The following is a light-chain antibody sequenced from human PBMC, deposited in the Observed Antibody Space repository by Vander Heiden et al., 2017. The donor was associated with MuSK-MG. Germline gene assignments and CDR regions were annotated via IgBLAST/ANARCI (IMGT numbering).Light chain of an antibody. CDR2: WAS. CDR1: QSVLHTSNNKNY. J-gene: IGKJ5*01. Sequence: IEMTQSPDSLAVSLGERATINCKSSQSVLHTSNNKNYLAWYQQKLGQPPKLLMYWASTRESGVPDRFSGSGSGTNFTLTNNSLQAEDVAVYYCQQYYTTLLTFGQGTRLEIK. V-gene: IGKV4-1*01. CDR3: QQYYTTLLT.